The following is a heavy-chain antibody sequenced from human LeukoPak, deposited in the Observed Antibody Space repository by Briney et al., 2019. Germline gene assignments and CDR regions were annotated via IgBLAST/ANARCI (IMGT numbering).Heavy chain of an antibody. D-gene: IGHD6-13*01. CDR3: ARSLAATDY. J-gene: IGHJ4*02. CDR2: LKGDGGEK. V-gene: IGHV3-7*01. Sequence: GGSLRLSCAASGFTFSKYWMNWVRQAPGKGLEWVANLKGDGGEKYYVDSVKGRFTISRDNAKNSLFLQMNSLRAEDTAVYYCARSLAATDYWGQGTLVTVSS. CDR1: GFTFSKYW.